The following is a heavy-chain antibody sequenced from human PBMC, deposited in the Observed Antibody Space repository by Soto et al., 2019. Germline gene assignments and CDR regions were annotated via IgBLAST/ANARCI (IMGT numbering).Heavy chain of an antibody. CDR3: ARRLRQSCNSWDSGGLDI. CDR1: GFSLSTSGVG. V-gene: IGHV2-5*02. J-gene: IGHJ3*02. Sequence: QITLQESAPVLVRPTETLTLTCTYSGFSLSTSGVGVGWVRQSPGKALEWLAVIYWDDDKRYMPSLQNRLTISKDTSRNQVVLAMAHMLPMDKGTYYCARRLRQSCNSWDSGGLDIWRHGTVVAVS. D-gene: IGHD2-15*01. CDR2: IYWDDDK.